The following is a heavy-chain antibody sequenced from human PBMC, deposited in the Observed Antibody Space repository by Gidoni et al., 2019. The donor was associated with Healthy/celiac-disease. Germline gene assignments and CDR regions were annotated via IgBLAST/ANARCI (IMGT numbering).Heavy chain of an antibody. CDR3: ARGGPLKGYYYYGMDV. Sequence: QVQLVQSGAEVKKPGASVKVSCKASGYTFTSYAMHWVRQAPGQRLEWMGWINAGNGNTKYSQKFQGRVTITRDTSASTAYMELSSLRSEDTAVYYCARGGPLKGYYYYGMDVWGQGTTVTVSS. J-gene: IGHJ6*02. D-gene: IGHD5-12*01. V-gene: IGHV1-3*01. CDR2: INAGNGNT. CDR1: GYTFTSYA.